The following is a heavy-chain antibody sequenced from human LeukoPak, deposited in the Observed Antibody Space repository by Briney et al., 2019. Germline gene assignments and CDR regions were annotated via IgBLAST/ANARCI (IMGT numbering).Heavy chain of an antibody. Sequence: PSQTLSLTCTVSGGSISSGGYYWSWIRQHPGEGLEWIGYIYYSGNTYYNPSLQSRVTISGDTSKNQFSLRLSSVTAADTAVYYCAGRGPGAFDIWGQGTMVTVSS. CDR1: GGSISSGGYY. CDR3: AGRGPGAFDI. CDR2: IYYSGNT. J-gene: IGHJ3*02. V-gene: IGHV4-31*03.